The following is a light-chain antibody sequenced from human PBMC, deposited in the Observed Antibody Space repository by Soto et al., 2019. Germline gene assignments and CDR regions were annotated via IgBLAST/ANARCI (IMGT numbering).Light chain of an antibody. CDR2: GAS. CDR3: QHFGSSTST. Sequence: EIVLTQSPGTLSLSPGERATLSCRASQSVGNNYLAWYQQKPGQAPRLLIYGASRRAPGIPDTFSGSGSGTDFTLTISRLEPVDFAVYYCQHFGSSTSTFGQGTRLEIK. J-gene: IGKJ5*01. CDR1: QSVGNNY. V-gene: IGKV3-20*01.